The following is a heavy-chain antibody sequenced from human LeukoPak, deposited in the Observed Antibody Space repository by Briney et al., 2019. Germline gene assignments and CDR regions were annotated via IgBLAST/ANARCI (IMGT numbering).Heavy chain of an antibody. D-gene: IGHD2-15*01. CDR3: AKAHPRSRFDS. V-gene: IGHV3-72*01. J-gene: IGHJ4*02. CDR1: GFTFSSYA. CDR2: IRNKANSYTT. Sequence: GGSLRLSCAASGFTFSSYAMSWVRQAPGKGLDWVGRIRNKANSYTTEYAASVKGRFTISRDDSKNSLYLQMNSLKIEDTAVYYCAKAHPRSRFDSWGQGTLVTVSS.